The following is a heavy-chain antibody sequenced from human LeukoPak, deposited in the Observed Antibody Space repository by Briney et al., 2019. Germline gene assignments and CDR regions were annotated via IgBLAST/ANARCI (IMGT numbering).Heavy chain of an antibody. V-gene: IGHV1-8*01. CDR1: GYTFTSYD. CDR2: MNPNSGNT. Sequence: ASVKVSCKASGYTFTSYDINWVRQAPGQGLEWMGWMNPNSGNTGYAQKFQGRVTMTRNTSISTAYMELSSLRSEGTAVYYCARGDYGDYVVNWFDPWGQGTLVTVSS. D-gene: IGHD4-17*01. CDR3: ARGDYGDYVVNWFDP. J-gene: IGHJ5*02.